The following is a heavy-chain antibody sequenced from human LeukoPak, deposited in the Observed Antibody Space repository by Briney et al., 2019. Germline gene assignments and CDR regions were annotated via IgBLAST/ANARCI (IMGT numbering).Heavy chain of an antibody. D-gene: IGHD4-23*01. Sequence: AAVKVSCKASGYTFASYGISWVRQAPGQGLEWMGWISAYNGNTNYAQKLQGRVTMTTDTSTSTAYMELRSLRSDDTAVYYCARAPAILMVTPPATPIDYWGQGTLLTVSS. V-gene: IGHV1-18*01. CDR2: ISAYNGNT. CDR1: GYTFASYG. J-gene: IGHJ4*02. CDR3: ARAPAILMVTPPATPIDY.